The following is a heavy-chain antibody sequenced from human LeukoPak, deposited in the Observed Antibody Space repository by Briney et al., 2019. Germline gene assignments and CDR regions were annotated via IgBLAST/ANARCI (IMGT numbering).Heavy chain of an antibody. Sequence: GESLKISCQGSGHNFNTYWIGWVRQMPGKGLEWMGIIYPEDSDARYSPSFQGHVTISADKSISTAYLQWSTLKASGTATYYCARRGSSSSHFDSWGRGTQVIVSS. CDR3: ARRGSSSSHFDS. J-gene: IGHJ4*01. D-gene: IGHD2/OR15-2a*01. V-gene: IGHV5-51*01. CDR1: GHNFNTYW. CDR2: IYPEDSDA.